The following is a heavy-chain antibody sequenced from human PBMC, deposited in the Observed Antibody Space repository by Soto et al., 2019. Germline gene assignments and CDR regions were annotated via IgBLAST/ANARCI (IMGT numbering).Heavy chain of an antibody. CDR1: GFTFSSYW. Sequence: EVQLVESGGGLVQPGGSLRLSCAASGFTFSSYWISWVRQAPGKGLEWVANIKEDGSEKYYVDSVKGRFTISRDNAKNSYLQMNSLRAEDTVVYYCARGHYGMDVWGQGTTVTVSS. CDR3: ARGHYGMDV. V-gene: IGHV3-7*01. J-gene: IGHJ6*02. CDR2: IKEDGSEK.